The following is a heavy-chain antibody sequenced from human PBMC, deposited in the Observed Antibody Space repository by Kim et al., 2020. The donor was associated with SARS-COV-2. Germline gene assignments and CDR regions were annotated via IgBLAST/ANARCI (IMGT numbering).Heavy chain of an antibody. V-gene: IGHV3-33*08. J-gene: IGHJ4*03. CDR1: GFAFSNFG. Sequence: GGSLRLSCAASGFAFSNFGMDWVRQAPGKGLEWVGVVSNDGSKKYYADSVKGRFTISRDNSKNTLYLQMNSLRPEDTAVYYCVRDLTRGATPLCYFDWWG. D-gene: IGHD3-9*01. CDR2: VSNDGSKK. CDR3: VRDLTRGATPLCYFDW.